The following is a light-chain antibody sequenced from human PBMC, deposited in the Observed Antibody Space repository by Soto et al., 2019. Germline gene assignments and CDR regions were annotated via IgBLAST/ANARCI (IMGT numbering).Light chain of an antibody. CDR1: QNIRTY. CDR2: GAS. V-gene: IGKV1-39*01. J-gene: IGKJ2*01. CDR3: QQSYKTPYT. Sequence: DLQMTQSPSSLSSSVGDRVTITCRASQNIRTYLNWYQQKPGKAPNLLILGASSLHSGVPSRFSGSGSGTDFTLTIGSLQPEDVATYYCQQSYKTPYTFAQGTKVEI.